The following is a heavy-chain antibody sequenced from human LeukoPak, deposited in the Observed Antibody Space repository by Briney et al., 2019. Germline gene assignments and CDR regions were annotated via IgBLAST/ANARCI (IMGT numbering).Heavy chain of an antibody. V-gene: IGHV3-64D*06. D-gene: IGHD3-3*01. J-gene: IGHJ1*01. CDR3: VTPSDYDFWSGPEYFQH. Sequence: GGSLRLSCSASGFTFSSYAMHWVRQAPGKGLEYVSATSSNGGSTYYADSVKGRFTISRDNSKNTLYLQMSSLRAEDTAVYYCVTPSDYDFWSGPEYFQHWGQGTLVTVSS. CDR2: TSSNGGST. CDR1: GFTFSSYA.